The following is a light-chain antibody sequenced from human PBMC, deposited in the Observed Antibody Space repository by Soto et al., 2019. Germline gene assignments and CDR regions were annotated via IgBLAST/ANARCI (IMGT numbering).Light chain of an antibody. Sequence: QSVLTQPASVSGSPGQSITISCSGATSDVGIYNLVSWYQQHPGKAPKLMIYEATKRPSGVSNRFSGSKSANTTSLTISGLQTEDEADYYCSSYAGSNTVIFGGGTKLTVL. CDR3: SSYAGSNTVI. CDR1: TSDVGIYNL. V-gene: IGLV2-23*01. CDR2: EAT. J-gene: IGLJ2*01.